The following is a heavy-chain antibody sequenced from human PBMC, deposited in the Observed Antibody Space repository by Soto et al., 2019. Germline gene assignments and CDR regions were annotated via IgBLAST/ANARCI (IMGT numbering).Heavy chain of an antibody. V-gene: IGHV4-59*01. CDR1: GGSISSYY. CDR3: ARDYYFDY. J-gene: IGHJ4*02. CDR2: IYYSGST. Sequence: PSETLSLTCTVSGGSISSYYWRWIRQPPGKGLEWIGYIYYSGSTNYNPSLKSRVTISVDTSKNQFSLKLSSVTAADTAVYYCARDYYFDYWGQGTLVTVS.